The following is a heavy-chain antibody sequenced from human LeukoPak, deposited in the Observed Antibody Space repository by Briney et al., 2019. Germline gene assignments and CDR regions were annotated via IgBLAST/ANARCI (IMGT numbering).Heavy chain of an antibody. Sequence: GGSLRLSCAASGFTLSSYDMYWVRQAAGAGPEWVSSIDTAGDTYYPGSVKGRFTISRENAKNSFYLQMNSVRAGDTAVYYCVRGSDGLDVWGQGTTVTVSS. CDR3: VRGSDGLDV. V-gene: IGHV3-13*04. D-gene: IGHD3-16*01. CDR2: IDTAGDT. J-gene: IGHJ6*02. CDR1: GFTLSSYD.